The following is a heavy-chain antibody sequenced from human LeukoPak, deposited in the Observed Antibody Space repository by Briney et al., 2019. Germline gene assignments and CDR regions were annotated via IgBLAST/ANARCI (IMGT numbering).Heavy chain of an antibody. D-gene: IGHD4-17*01. CDR3: VRGSYGAYDY. Sequence: GGSLRLSCAASGFNFNTYTMNWVRQAPGKGLEWVSSISSDSSYIYYADAVHGRFTVSRDNAKYSLYLQMNSLRAEDTAVYYCVRGSYGAYDYWGQGSLVTVSS. CDR2: ISSDSSYI. CDR1: GFNFNTYT. J-gene: IGHJ4*02. V-gene: IGHV3-21*01.